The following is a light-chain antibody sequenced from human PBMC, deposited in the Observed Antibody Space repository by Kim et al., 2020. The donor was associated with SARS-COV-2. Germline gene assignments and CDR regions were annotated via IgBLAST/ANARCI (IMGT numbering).Light chain of an antibody. J-gene: IGKJ4*01. V-gene: IGKV3-11*01. CDR3: HQRSNWPLT. CDR1: QSVSSY. CDR2: EAS. Sequence: VSAGERATLSCRASQSVSSYLTWYQQKPGQAPRLLIYEASNRATGIPARFSGSGSGTDFTLTISSLEPEDFAVYYCHQRSNWPLTFGGGTKVDIK.